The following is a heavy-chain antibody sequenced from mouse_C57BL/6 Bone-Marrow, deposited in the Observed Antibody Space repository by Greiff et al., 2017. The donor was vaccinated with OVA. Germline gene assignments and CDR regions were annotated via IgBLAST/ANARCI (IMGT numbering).Heavy chain of an antibody. Sequence: DVKLQESGPGLAKPSQTLSLTCSVTGYSITSDYWNWIRKFPGNKLEYMGYISYSGSTYYNPSLKSRISITRDTSKNQYYLQLNSVTTEDTATYYCARYYYGNWKYFDVWGTGTTVTVSS. J-gene: IGHJ1*03. D-gene: IGHD2-1*01. V-gene: IGHV3-8*01. CDR1: GYSITSDY. CDR3: ARYYYGNWKYFDV. CDR2: ISYSGST.